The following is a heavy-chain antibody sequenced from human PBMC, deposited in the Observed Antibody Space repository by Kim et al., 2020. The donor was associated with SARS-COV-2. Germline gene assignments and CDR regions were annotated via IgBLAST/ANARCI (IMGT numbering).Heavy chain of an antibody. CDR3: ARQVGSGIVVVPAASGWFDY. CDR2: IYYSGST. D-gene: IGHD2-2*01. V-gene: IGHV4-39*01. Sequence: SETLSLTCTVSGGSISSSSYYWGWIRQPPGKGLEWIGSIYYSGSTYYNPSLKSRVTISVDTSKNQFSLKLSSVTAADTAVYYCARQVGSGIVVVPAASGWFDYWGQGTLVTVSS. CDR1: GGSISSSSYY. J-gene: IGHJ4*02.